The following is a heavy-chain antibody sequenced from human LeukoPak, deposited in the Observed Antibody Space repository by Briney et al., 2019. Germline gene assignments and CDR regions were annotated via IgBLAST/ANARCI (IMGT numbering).Heavy chain of an antibody. CDR1: GFTFSSYS. CDR2: ISSSSSYI. Sequence: GGSLRLSCAASGFTFSSYSMNWVRQAPGKGLEWVSSISSSSSYIYYADSVKGRFTISRDNAKNSLYLQMNSLRAEDTAVYYCARIHVLRYFDWLLSVDYFDYWGQGTLVTVSS. D-gene: IGHD3-9*01. J-gene: IGHJ4*02. CDR3: ARIHVLRYFDWLLSVDYFDY. V-gene: IGHV3-21*01.